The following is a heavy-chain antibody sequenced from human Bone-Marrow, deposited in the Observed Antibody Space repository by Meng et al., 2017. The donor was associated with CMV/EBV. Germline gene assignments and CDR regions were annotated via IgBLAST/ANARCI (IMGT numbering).Heavy chain of an antibody. Sequence: SLKISCAASGFTFDDYTMHWVRQAPGKGLEWVSGINWNSGSIGYADSVKGRFTISRDNAKNSLYLQMNSLRAEDTALYYCAKDITGYYYYGMDVWGQGTTVTVSS. D-gene: IGHD7-27*01. J-gene: IGHJ6*02. CDR1: GFTFDDYT. V-gene: IGHV3-9*01. CDR3: AKDITGYYYYGMDV. CDR2: INWNSGSI.